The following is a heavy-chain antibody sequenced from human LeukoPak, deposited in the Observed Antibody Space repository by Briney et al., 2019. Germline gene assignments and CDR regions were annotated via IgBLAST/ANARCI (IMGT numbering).Heavy chain of an antibody. CDR3: ARQGDSRGYSTLDY. Sequence: PSETLSLTCTVSGDSISSSLYYWGWIRQPPGRGLEWIGTIYYSETTYYNPSLKSRVTISVDTSKNQFALNLSSVTAADTAVYYCARQGDSRGYSTLDYRGQGTLVTVSS. CDR1: GDSISSSLYY. D-gene: IGHD3-22*01. J-gene: IGHJ4*02. V-gene: IGHV4-39*01. CDR2: IYYSETT.